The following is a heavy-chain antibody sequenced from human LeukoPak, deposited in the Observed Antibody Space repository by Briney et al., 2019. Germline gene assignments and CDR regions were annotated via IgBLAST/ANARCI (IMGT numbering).Heavy chain of an antibody. J-gene: IGHJ4*02. CDR2: IWHDGSNR. V-gene: IGHV3-33*08. CDR3: VRDAS. CDR1: GFNFSSYG. Sequence: GGSLKLSCAASGFNFSSYGMDWVRQAPGKGLEWVAVIWHDGSNRDYADSVKGRFTISRDNSKNTLYLQMNSLRAEDTAVYYCVRDASWGQGTLVTVSS.